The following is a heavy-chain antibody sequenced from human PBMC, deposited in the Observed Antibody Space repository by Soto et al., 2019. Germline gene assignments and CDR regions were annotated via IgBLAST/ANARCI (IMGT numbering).Heavy chain of an antibody. CDR2: IYYSGRT. CDR1: GGSVSDGNYY. Sequence: TLSLTCTVSGGSVSDGNYYWSWIRQPPGKGLEWIGYIYYSGRTNYNPSLKSRVTISIDTSKNEFSLKLTSVTAADTAVYFCAKITPHRRSYYFDYWGQGTLVTLS. J-gene: IGHJ4*02. CDR3: AKITPHRRSYYFDY. V-gene: IGHV4-61*01. D-gene: IGHD6-13*01.